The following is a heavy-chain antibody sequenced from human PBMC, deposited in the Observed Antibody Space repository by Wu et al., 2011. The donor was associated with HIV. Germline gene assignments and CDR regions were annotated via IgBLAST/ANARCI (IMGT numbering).Heavy chain of an antibody. V-gene: IGHV5-51*03. Sequence: VQLVQSGAEVKKPGESLKISCKGSGYSFTSYWIGWVRQMPGKGLEWMGIIYPGDSDTRYSPPFQGQVTISVDKSISTAYLHWSSLKASDTAMYYCATTNGAVTAAADEAFDIWGQGTMVTVSS. CDR3: ATTNGAVTAAADEAFDI. D-gene: IGHD4-17*01. J-gene: IGHJ3*02. CDR1: GYSFTSYW. CDR2: IYPGDSDT.